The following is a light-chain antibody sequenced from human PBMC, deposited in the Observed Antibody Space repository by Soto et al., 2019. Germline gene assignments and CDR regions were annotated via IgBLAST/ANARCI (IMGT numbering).Light chain of an antibody. V-gene: IGKV1-39*01. J-gene: IGKJ3*01. CDR1: QTIKTY. CDR3: QQSFTAPFT. Sequence: DIQMTQSPSSLSASIGDRVTIICRASQTIKTYLNWYQQKPGKAPKLLISSASTLQGGVPSRFSGSGSGTDFTLTITSLQADDFATYHCQQSFTAPFTFGPGTKVDSK. CDR2: SAS.